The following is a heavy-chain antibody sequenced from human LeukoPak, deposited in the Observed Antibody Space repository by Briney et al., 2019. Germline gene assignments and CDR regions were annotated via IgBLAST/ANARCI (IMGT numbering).Heavy chain of an antibody. CDR2: ISYDGSNK. V-gene: IGHV3-30*03. D-gene: IGHD3-10*01. CDR1: GFTFSSYG. J-gene: IGHJ3*02. Sequence: PGGSLRLSCAASGFTFSSYGRHWVRQAPGKGLEGGAVISYDGSNKYYADSVKGRFTIPRDNSKNTLYLQMNSLRDEDTAVYYCARDRGLYGFDAFDIWGQGTMVTVSS. CDR3: ARDRGLYGFDAFDI.